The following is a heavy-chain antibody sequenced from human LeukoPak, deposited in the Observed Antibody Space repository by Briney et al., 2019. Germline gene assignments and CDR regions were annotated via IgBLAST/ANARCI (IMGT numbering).Heavy chain of an antibody. V-gene: IGHV3-7*03. D-gene: IGHD3-22*01. J-gene: IGHJ3*02. CDR1: GFTFSSYW. Sequence: PGGSLRLSCAASGFTFSSYWMSWVRQAPGKGLEWVANIKQDGSEKYYVDSVRGRFTISRDNAKNSLYLQMNSLRAEDTAAYYCAKMLLIYYESSGGAFDIWGQGTMVTISS. CDR3: AKMLLIYYESSGGAFDI. CDR2: IKQDGSEK.